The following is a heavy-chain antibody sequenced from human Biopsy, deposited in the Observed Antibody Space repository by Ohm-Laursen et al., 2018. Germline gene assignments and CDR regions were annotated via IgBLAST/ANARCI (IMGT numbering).Heavy chain of an antibody. D-gene: IGHD4-11*01. CDR1: GFTFTSYA. J-gene: IGHJ2*01. V-gene: IGHV3-30*03. CDR2: ISYDGSGE. Sequence: SLRLSCAASGFTFTSYAMHWVRQAPGKGLEWVAVISYDGSGEYYADSLQGRFIISRDNPKNTVDLQMNSLRAEDTAVYFCARDGKRWDYSTYFSWHFDLWGRGTLVTASP. CDR3: ARDGKRWDYSTYFSWHFDL.